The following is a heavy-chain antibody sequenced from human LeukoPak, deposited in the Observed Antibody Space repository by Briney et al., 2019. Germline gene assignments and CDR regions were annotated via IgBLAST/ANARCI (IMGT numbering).Heavy chain of an antibody. D-gene: IGHD2-2*01. CDR2: ITGSGGST. Sequence: GESLRLSCAASGFTFSGYAMSWVRQAPGKGLEWVSAITGSGGSTYYADSVKGRFTISRDNSKNTLYLQMNSLRAEDTAVYYCAKDRDCSSTSCYGGNYWGQGTLVTVSS. CDR3: AKDRDCSSTSCYGGNY. J-gene: IGHJ4*02. V-gene: IGHV3-23*01. CDR1: GFTFSGYA.